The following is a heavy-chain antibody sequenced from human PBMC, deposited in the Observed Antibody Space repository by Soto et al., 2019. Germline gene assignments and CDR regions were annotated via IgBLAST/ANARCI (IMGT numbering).Heavy chain of an antibody. CDR1: GFTFSSYS. D-gene: IGHD3-3*01. CDR2: ISSSSSYI. J-gene: IGHJ4*02. CDR3: ARDPAELDDFWSGYPGPVDY. Sequence: GGSLRLSCAASGFTFSSYSMNWVRQAPGKGLEWVSSISSSSSYIYYADSVKGRFTISRDNAKNSLYLQMNSLRAEDTAVYYCARDPAELDDFWSGYPGPVDYWGQGTLVTVSS. V-gene: IGHV3-21*01.